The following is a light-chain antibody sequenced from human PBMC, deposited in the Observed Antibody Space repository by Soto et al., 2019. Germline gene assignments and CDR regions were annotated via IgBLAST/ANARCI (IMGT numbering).Light chain of an antibody. Sequence: DMEMTQSPSSLSAFVGDRVTITCRSRQSISNYLNWYQHKPGKVPKLLIYAASSLQSGVPTRFSGSGSGTEFTLTINSLQPEDFATYYCQQSYGTPLTCGGGTKIEIK. J-gene: IGKJ4*01. V-gene: IGKV1-39*01. CDR3: QQSYGTPLT. CDR1: QSISNY. CDR2: AAS.